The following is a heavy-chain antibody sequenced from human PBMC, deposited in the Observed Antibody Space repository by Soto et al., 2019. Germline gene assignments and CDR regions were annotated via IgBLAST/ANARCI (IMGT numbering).Heavy chain of an antibody. V-gene: IGHV3-23*01. CDR3: XXXXXXXXXXSGWANRFDS. J-gene: IGHJ4*02. CDR2: ITSAGXX. D-gene: IGHD6-19*01. CDR1: GFTFSNYA. Sequence: EVQLLESGGDLAQPGGSLRLICAASGFTFSNYAMTWVRQSPGKGLEWVSTITSAGXXXXGDTVKGRFTISRDNSKSTXXXXXXXXXXXXXXXXXXXXXXXXXXXXSGWANRFDSWGQGTLVTVSS.